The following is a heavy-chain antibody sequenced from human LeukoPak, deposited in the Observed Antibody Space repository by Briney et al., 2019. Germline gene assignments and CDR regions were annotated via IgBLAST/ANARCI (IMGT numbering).Heavy chain of an antibody. Sequence: GASVKVSRKASGYTFTSYGISWVRQAPGQGLEWMGCISAYNCNTNYAQKLQGRVTMTTETSTSTAYMELRSLRSDDTAVYYCATYYDYIWGSYRQPNTAFDYWGQGTLVTVSS. D-gene: IGHD3-16*02. CDR2: ISAYNCNT. J-gene: IGHJ4*02. CDR3: ATYYDYIWGSYRQPNTAFDY. V-gene: IGHV1-18*01. CDR1: GYTFTSYG.